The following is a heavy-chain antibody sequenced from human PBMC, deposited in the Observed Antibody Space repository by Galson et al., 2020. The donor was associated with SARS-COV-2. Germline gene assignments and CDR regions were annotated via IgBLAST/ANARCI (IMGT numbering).Heavy chain of an antibody. CDR2: IRSKAYGGTT. D-gene: IGHD6-13*01. J-gene: IGHJ5*02. Sequence: GGSLRLSCTASGFTFGDYAMSWFRQAPGKGLEWVGFIRSKAYGGTTEYAASVKGRFTISRDDSKSIAYLQMNSLKTEDTAVYYCTRALGYSSSWYWFDPWGQGTLVTVSS. V-gene: IGHV3-49*03. CDR3: TRALGYSSSWYWFDP. CDR1: GFTFGDYA.